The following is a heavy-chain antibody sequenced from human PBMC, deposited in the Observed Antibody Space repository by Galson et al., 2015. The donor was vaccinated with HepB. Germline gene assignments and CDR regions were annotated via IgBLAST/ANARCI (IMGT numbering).Heavy chain of an antibody. CDR2: IWYDGSNK. Sequence: RLSCAASGFTFSSYGMHWVRQAPGKGLEWVAVIWYDGSNKYYADSVKGRFTISRDNSKNTLYLQMNSLRAEDTAVYYCAREGGVSLYYFDYWGQGTLVTVSS. D-gene: IGHD1-26*01. J-gene: IGHJ4*02. CDR3: AREGGVSLYYFDY. CDR1: GFTFSSYG. V-gene: IGHV3-33*01.